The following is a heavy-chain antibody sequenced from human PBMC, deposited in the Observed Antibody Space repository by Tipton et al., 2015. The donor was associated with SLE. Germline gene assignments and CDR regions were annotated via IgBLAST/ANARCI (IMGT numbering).Heavy chain of an antibody. CDR2: IYRSGST. V-gene: IGHV4-4*02. Sequence: TLSLTCTVSGGSIIDHYWSWVRQPPGKGLEWIGEIYRSGSTTYNPSLKSRVTISVDRSKNQFSLKVMSVTAADTAIYYCAGGGTYYWDYWGPGTLVTVSS. J-gene: IGHJ4*02. CDR1: GGSIIDHY. CDR3: AGGGTYYWDY. D-gene: IGHD3-16*01.